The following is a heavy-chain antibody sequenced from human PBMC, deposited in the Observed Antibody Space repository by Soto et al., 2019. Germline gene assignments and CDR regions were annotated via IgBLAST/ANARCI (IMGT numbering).Heavy chain of an antibody. D-gene: IGHD1-26*01. CDR2: VDYSGTS. Sequence: QVHLQASGPGLVKPSETLSLTCTVSGGSLSSYSWSWIRQSPGGGLEWIGNVDYSGTSNHNPSLKSRVTMSARTSRNQFSLKLTSVTAADTAVYFCARDRAGDGWAFDLWGRGTLIPVSS. CDR1: GGSLSSYS. CDR3: ARDRAGDGWAFDL. J-gene: IGHJ2*01. V-gene: IGHV4-59*01.